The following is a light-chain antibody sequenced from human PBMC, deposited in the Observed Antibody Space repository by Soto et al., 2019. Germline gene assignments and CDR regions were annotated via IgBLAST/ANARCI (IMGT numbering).Light chain of an antibody. CDR1: SSDVGGYNY. J-gene: IGLJ1*01. V-gene: IGLV2-11*01. CDR2: DVS. Sequence: QSALTQPRSVSGSPGQSVTISCTGTSSDVGGYNYVSWYQQHPGKAPKLMIYDVSKRPSGVPDRFSGSKSGNTASLTISGLQAEDEADYYCCSYAGSYSYVVGTGTKLTVL. CDR3: CSYAGSYSYV.